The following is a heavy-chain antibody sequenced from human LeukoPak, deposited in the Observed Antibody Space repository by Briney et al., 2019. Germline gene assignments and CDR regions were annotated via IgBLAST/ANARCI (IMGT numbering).Heavy chain of an antibody. J-gene: IGHJ4*02. Sequence: GGSLRLSCAASGFTLSHYWMSWVRQVPGKGLEWVAIIEQDGSEKYYVDSVKGRFTISRDNAKNSLYLQMDSLRAEDTAVYYCARVGVTLPAGMNYWGQGTLVTVSS. V-gene: IGHV3-7*04. CDR1: GFTLSHYW. CDR2: IEQDGSEK. CDR3: ARVGVTLPAGMNY. D-gene: IGHD2-2*01.